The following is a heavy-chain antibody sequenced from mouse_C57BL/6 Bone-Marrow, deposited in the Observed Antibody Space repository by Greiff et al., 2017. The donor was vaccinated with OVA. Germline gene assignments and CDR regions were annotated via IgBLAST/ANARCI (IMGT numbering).Heavy chain of an antibody. D-gene: IGHD2-1*01. V-gene: IGHV5-9-1*02. CDR2: ISSGSVYI. Sequence: EVMLVESGEGLVKPGGSLKLSCAASGFTFSSYAMSWVRQTPEKRLEWVAYISSGSVYIYYADTVKGRFTISRDNARNTLYLQMSSLKSEDTAMYYCTRLLDAMDYWGQGTSVTVSS. CDR1: GFTFSSYA. CDR3: TRLLDAMDY. J-gene: IGHJ4*01.